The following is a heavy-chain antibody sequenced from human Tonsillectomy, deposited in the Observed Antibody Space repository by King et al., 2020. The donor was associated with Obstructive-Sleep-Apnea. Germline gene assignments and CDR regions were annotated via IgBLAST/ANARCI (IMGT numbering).Heavy chain of an antibody. V-gene: IGHV3-15*01. CDR2: IKRKTDGGTT. CDR3: TTEGGLMTFGGVIAPPDYYYSYGMDV. CDR1: GFTFSNAW. D-gene: IGHD3-16*02. J-gene: IGHJ6*02. Sequence: VQLVESGGGLVKPGGSLRLSCAASGFTFSNAWMNWVRQAPGKGLEWVGRIKRKTDGGTTEYAAPVKGRFTISRDDSKNTLYLQMNSLKTEDTAVYYCTTEGGLMTFGGVIAPPDYYYSYGMDVWGQGTTVTVSS.